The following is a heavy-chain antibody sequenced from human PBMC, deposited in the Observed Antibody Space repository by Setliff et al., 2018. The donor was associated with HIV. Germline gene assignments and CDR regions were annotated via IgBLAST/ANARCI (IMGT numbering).Heavy chain of an antibody. CDR1: GFTFSTYA. J-gene: IGHJ4*02. V-gene: IGHV3-23*01. Sequence: GSLRLSCAASGFTFSTYAMSWVRQVPGKGLERVSGISANDGSTFYADSVKGRFTISRDNSKTTMYLQMNSLRAEDAAVYYCAKRASATAPFDYWGQGTLVTVSS. CDR2: ISANDGST. D-gene: IGHD2-15*01. CDR3: AKRASATAPFDY.